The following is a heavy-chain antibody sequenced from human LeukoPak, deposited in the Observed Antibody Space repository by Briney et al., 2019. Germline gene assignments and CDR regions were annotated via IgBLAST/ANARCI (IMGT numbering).Heavy chain of an antibody. CDR1: GGSFSGYY. J-gene: IGHJ4*02. D-gene: IGHD1-26*01. CDR3: ARTSATYSGSYLSLYYFDY. CDR2: MYYSGST. V-gene: IGHV4-39*01. Sequence: SETLSLTCAVYGGSFSGYYWGWIRQPPGKGLEWIGSMYYSGSTYYNPSLKSRVTISVDTSKNQFSLKLSSVTAADTAVYYCARTSATYSGSYLSLYYFDYWGQGTLVTVSS.